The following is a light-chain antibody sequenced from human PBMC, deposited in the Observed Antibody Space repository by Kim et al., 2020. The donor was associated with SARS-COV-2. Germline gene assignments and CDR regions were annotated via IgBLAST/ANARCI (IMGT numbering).Light chain of an antibody. J-gene: IGKJ4*02. V-gene: IGKV1-5*01. CDR1: QSITSW. CDR3: QQYNNYSPRT. CDR2: DAS. Sequence: DIQMTQSPSTLSASVGDRVTITCRASQSITSWLAWYQQKPGKDPKLLIYDASSLERGVPSRFSGSGSGTEFTLTISSLQPDDVATYYCQQYNNYSPRTFGEGTKVDIK.